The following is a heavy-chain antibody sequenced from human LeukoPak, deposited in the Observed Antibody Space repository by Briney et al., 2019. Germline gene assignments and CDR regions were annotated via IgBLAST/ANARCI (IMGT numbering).Heavy chain of an antibody. J-gene: IGHJ3*02. Sequence: PSGTLSLTCTVSGDSLNNFYWIWLRHPPGKGLEWIGYIYYTGSTKYSPSLKSRVTMSLDTSKSQFSLQLSSVTAADTAVYYCARILVLRYFDWSRHAFDIWGQGTMVTVSS. D-gene: IGHD3-9*01. CDR3: ARILVLRYFDWSRHAFDI. CDR1: GDSLNNFY. CDR2: IYYTGST. V-gene: IGHV4-59*13.